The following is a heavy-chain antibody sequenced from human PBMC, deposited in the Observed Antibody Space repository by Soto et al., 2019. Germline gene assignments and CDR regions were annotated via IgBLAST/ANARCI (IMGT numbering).Heavy chain of an antibody. CDR2: ISSNGGST. J-gene: IGHJ3*02. CDR1: GFTFSSYA. D-gene: IGHD3-22*01. CDR3: ARDLFSYYDSSGYPDAFDI. V-gene: IGHV3-64*01. Sequence: GESLKISCAASGFTFSSYAMHWVRQAPGKGLEYVSAISSNGGSTYYANSVKGRFTISRDNSKNTLYLQMGSLRAEDMAVYYCARDLFSYYDSSGYPDAFDIWGQGTMVTVSS.